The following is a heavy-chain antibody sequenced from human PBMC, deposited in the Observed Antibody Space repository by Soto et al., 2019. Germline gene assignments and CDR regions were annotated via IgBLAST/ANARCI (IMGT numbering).Heavy chain of an antibody. Sequence: PGESLKISCKASGYKFSSYWIAWLRQVPGKGLEWMGVIYPAASDARYSPSFQGQVTISVDNSISTAYLQWSSLKASDTAMYYCARALCISAICYTGSRPFFDYWGQGALVTVSS. CDR3: ARALCISAICYTGSRPFFDY. CDR1: GYKFSSYW. CDR2: IYPAASDA. D-gene: IGHD2-2*02. J-gene: IGHJ4*02. V-gene: IGHV5-51*01.